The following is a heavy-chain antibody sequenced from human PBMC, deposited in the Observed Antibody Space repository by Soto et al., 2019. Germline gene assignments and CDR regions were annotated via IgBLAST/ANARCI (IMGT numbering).Heavy chain of an antibody. D-gene: IGHD6-19*01. CDR2: VSHDGRNT. V-gene: IGHV3-30*18. CDR3: AKGGRQWLVTSDFNY. J-gene: IGHJ4*02. Sequence: VQLVESGGGVVQPGRSLRLSCAASGFTFSDYAMHWVRQAPGKGLEWVAVVSHDGRNTHYADSVKGRFTISRDSSKNTVSLEMTSLGVEDTAGYYCAKGGRQWLVTSDFNYWGQGARVTVSS. CDR1: GFTFSDYA.